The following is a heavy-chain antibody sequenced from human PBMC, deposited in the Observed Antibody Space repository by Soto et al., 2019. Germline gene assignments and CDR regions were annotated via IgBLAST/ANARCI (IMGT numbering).Heavy chain of an antibody. J-gene: IGHJ4*02. D-gene: IGHD3-10*02. CDR1: GLNFSSYA. Sequence: GFLSLCCAASGLNFSSYAMSWVRQAPGKGLEWVSAISGSGGSTYYADSVKGRFTISRDNSNNTLYLQMNSLRAEDTAVYYCAKDVYAVPFDWGQGTLVTVSS. CDR3: AKDVYAVPFD. CDR2: ISGSGGST. V-gene: IGHV3-23*01.